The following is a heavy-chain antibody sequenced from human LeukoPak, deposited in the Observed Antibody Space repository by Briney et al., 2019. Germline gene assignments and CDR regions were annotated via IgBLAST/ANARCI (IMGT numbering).Heavy chain of an antibody. V-gene: IGHV1-2*06. CDR2: INPNSGGT. D-gene: IGHD3-22*01. CDR1: GYTFTGYY. J-gene: IGHJ4*02. CDR3: ARGGRGGYYHFDY. Sequence: GASVKVSCKASGYTFTGYYMRWVRQAPGQGLEWMGRINPNSGGTNYAQKFQGRVTMTRDTPISTAYMELSRLRSDDTAVYYCARGGRGGYYHFDYWGQGTLVTVSS.